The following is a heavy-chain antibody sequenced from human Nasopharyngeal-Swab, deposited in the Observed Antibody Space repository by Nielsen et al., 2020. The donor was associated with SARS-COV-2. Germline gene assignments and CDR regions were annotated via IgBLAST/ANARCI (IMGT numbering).Heavy chain of an antibody. Sequence: VSVKVSCKASGYTFTTYDINWLRQATGQGLEWMGWMTPNNGATGYAQKFQGRVTLTWDTSISTAYMELSSLRSEDTAVYYCTRGVPDFGYWGQGTLVTVSS. V-gene: IGHV1-8*01. CDR2: MTPNNGAT. J-gene: IGHJ4*02. CDR3: TRGVPDFGY. CDR1: GYTFTTYD.